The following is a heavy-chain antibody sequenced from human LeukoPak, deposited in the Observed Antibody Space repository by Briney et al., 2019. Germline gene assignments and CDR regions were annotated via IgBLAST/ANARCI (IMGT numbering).Heavy chain of an antibody. Sequence: SETLSLTCTVSGDSISSYYWSWIRQPPGKGLEWIGEINHSGSTNYNPSLKSRVTISVDTSKNQFSLKLSSVAAADTAVYYCARQLYYYDSSGYYWFDYWGQGTLVTVSS. CDR3: ARQLYYYDSSGYYWFDY. CDR2: INHSGST. D-gene: IGHD3-22*01. V-gene: IGHV4-34*01. J-gene: IGHJ4*02. CDR1: GDSISSYY.